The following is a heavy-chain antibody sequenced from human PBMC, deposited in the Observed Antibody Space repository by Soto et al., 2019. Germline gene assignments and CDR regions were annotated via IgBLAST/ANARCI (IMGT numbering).Heavy chain of an antibody. CDR2: IYYSGHT. D-gene: IGHD3-16*01. Sequence: QVQLQESGPGLVRPSETLSLTCTVSGGSLSGYYWSWIRQAPGQGLEWIGYIYYSGHTNYKPSLKSRLTISLDTSREQFSLRLKSVTVADTGVYFCVRHGGVATFDLWGQGNLVIVSS. CDR3: VRHGGVATFDL. J-gene: IGHJ4*02. V-gene: IGHV4-59*08. CDR1: GGSLSGYY.